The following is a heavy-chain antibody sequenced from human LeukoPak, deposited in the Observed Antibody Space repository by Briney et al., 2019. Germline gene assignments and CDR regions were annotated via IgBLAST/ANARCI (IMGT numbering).Heavy chain of an antibody. V-gene: IGHV1-46*01. CDR3: ARGASSIVGATSPDY. J-gene: IGHJ4*02. Sequence: GASVKVSCKASGYTFTSYYMHWVRQAPGQGLEWIGIINPSGGNTSYAQKFQGRVTMTRDTSTSTVYMELSSLRSEDTAVYYCARGASSIVGATSPDYWGQGTLVTVSS. CDR1: GYTFTSYY. D-gene: IGHD1-26*01. CDR2: INPSGGNT.